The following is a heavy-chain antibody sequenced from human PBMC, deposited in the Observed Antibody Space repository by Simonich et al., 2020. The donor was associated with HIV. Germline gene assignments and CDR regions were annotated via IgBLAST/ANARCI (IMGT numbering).Heavy chain of an antibody. CDR1: GYTFTTYA. CDR3: ARVAGTRPGTNWFDP. CDR2: IHTTPGIP. Sequence: QVQLVQSGSELKKPGASVKVSCKASGYTFTTYAMNWVRQAPGQGLEWMGWIHTTPGIPNDAQGFTGRFVFSLDTSVSTAYLQISSLKAEDTAVYYCARVAGTRPGTNWFDPWGQGTLVTVSS. D-gene: IGHD1-7*01. V-gene: IGHV7-4-1*02. J-gene: IGHJ5*02.